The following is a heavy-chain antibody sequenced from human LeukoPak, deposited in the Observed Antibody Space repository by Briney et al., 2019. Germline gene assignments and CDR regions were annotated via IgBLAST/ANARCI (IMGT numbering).Heavy chain of an antibody. V-gene: IGHV1-69*04. Sequence: ASVKVSCKASGGTFSSYAISWVRQAPGQGLEWMGRIIPILGIANYAQKFQGRVTITADKSTSTAYMELSSLRSEDTAVYYCARGGITIFGVASNYYYYYMDVWGKGTTVTVSS. CDR1: GGTFSSYA. J-gene: IGHJ6*03. D-gene: IGHD3-3*01. CDR2: IIPILGIA. CDR3: ARGGITIFGVASNYYYYYMDV.